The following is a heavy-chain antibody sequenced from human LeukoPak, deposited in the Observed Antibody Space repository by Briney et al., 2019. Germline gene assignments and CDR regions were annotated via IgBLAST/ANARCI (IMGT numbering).Heavy chain of an antibody. D-gene: IGHD3-10*01. CDR3: ASFGSGTYYNLDY. Sequence: SETLSLTCTVSGGSMSSYYWSWIRQPPGKGLEWIGYIYYSGSTYYNPSLKSRVTISVDTSKNQFSLKLSSVTAADTAVYYCASFGSGTYYNLDYWGQGTLVTVSS. CDR2: IYYSGST. J-gene: IGHJ4*02. V-gene: IGHV4-59*08. CDR1: GGSMSSYY.